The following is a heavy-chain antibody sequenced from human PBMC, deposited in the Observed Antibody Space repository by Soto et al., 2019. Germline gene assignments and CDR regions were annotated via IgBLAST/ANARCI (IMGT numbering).Heavy chain of an antibody. J-gene: IGHJ6*03. CDR3: AKVGDPNHYYYSRDV. CDR1: GFTFDDYA. CDR2: ISWNSGSI. Sequence: EVQLVESGGGLVQPGRSLRLSCAASGFTFDDYAMHWVRQAPGNGLEWVSGISWNSGSICYADSVKGRFTISRDNAKNSLYLQMNSLRAEDTALYYCAKVGDPNHYYYSRDVWGKGPTVTFSS. V-gene: IGHV3-9*01.